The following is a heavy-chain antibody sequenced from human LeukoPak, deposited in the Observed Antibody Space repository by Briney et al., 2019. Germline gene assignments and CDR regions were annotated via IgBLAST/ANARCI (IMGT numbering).Heavy chain of an antibody. V-gene: IGHV3-48*01. Sequence: GGSLRLSCAASGFTFSSYSMNWVRQAPGKGLEWISYIRSSSRTIYYADSVKGRFTISRDNSKNTLYLQMNSLRAEDTAVYYCAKDLGYYVFDYWGQGTLVTVSS. CDR2: IRSSSRTI. J-gene: IGHJ4*02. D-gene: IGHD2/OR15-2a*01. CDR3: AKDLGYYVFDY. CDR1: GFTFSSYS.